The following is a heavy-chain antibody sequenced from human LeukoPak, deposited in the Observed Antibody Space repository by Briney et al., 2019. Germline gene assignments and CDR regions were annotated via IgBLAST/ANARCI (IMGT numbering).Heavy chain of an antibody. V-gene: IGHV4-59*08. D-gene: IGHD6-19*01. CDR2: IYYSGNT. Sequence: SETLSLTCTVSGGSISSYYWSWFRQPPGKGLEWIGYIYYSGNTNYNPSLKSRVTISVDTSKNHFSLKLSSVTAADTAVYYCARGSGWYLYWGQGTLVTVSS. J-gene: IGHJ4*02. CDR1: GGSISSYY. CDR3: ARGSGWYLY.